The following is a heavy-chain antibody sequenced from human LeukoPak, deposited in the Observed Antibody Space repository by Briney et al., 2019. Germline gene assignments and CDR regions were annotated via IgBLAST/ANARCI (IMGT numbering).Heavy chain of an antibody. J-gene: IGHJ4*02. D-gene: IGHD3-3*01. Sequence: GGSLRLSCAASGFTFSSYGMHWVRQAPGKGLEWVAFIRYDGSNKYYADSVKGRFTISRDDSKNTLYLQMNSLRAEDTAVYYCAKRVFGVAQFDYWGQGTLVTVSS. CDR3: AKRVFGVAQFDY. V-gene: IGHV3-30*02. CDR2: IRYDGSNK. CDR1: GFTFSSYG.